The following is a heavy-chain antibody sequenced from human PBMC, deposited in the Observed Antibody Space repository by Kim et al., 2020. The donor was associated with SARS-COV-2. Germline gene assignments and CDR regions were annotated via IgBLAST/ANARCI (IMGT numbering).Heavy chain of an antibody. CDR1: GFTFSNAW. CDR3: TTGPYDFWSGYHFDY. CDR2: IKSKTDGGTT. V-gene: IGHV3-15*01. Sequence: GGSLRLSCAASGFTFSNAWMSWVRQAPGKGLEWVGRIKSKTDGGTTDYAAPVKGRFTISRDDSKNTLYLQMNSLKTEDTAVYYCTTGPYDFWSGYHFDYWGQGTLVTVSS. D-gene: IGHD3-3*01. J-gene: IGHJ4*02.